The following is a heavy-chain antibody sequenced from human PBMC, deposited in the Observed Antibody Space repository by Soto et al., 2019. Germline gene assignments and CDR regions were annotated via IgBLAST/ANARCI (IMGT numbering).Heavy chain of an antibody. D-gene: IGHD4-17*01. CDR2: ITGCGGLT. J-gene: IGHJ2*01. Sequence: EVQLLESGGALVQPGGSLRLSCAVSGVTFSKYAMSWVRQPPGKGPEWVASITGCGGLTYYADSVKGRFTISRDNSKNILFLQMNRLSDEDTATYYCSKGDYGGNSPYWYFDLWGRGTLVIVSS. V-gene: IGHV3-23*01. CDR3: SKGDYGGNSPYWYFDL. CDR1: GVTFSKYA.